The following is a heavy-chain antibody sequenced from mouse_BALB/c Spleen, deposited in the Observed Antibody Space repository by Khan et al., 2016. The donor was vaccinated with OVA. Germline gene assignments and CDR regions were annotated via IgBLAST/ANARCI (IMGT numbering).Heavy chain of an antibody. Sequence: QIQLVQSGPELKKPGETVKISCKASGYTFTDYSMHWVKQAPGKGLKWMGWINTETGEPTYADDFKGRFAFSLETSASTAYLQINNLKNEDTATYFCAKGIPYAMDYWGRGASVTVSS. CDR2: INTETGEP. CDR3: AKGIPYAMDY. J-gene: IGHJ4*01. V-gene: IGHV9-2-1*01. CDR1: GYTFTDYS. D-gene: IGHD3-3*01.